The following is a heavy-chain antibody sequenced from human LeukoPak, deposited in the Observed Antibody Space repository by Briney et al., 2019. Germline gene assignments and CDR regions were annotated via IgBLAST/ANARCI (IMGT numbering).Heavy chain of an antibody. D-gene: IGHD3-3*01. CDR3: ARHIDEWLFSLDFDY. CDR2: IYYSGST. V-gene: IGHV4-34*01. CDR1: GGSFSGYY. J-gene: IGHJ4*02. Sequence: SETLSLTCAVYGGSFSGYYWSWIRQPPGKGLEWIGSIYYSGSTYYNPSLQSRVTISVDTSKNQFSLKLSSVNAADPAVSYCARHIDEWLFSLDFDYWGQGTLVTVSS.